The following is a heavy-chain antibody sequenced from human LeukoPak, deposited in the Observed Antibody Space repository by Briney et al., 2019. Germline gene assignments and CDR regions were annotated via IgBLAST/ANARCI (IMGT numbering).Heavy chain of an antibody. V-gene: IGHV4-31*03. D-gene: IGHD3-22*01. CDR2: TYYTRSI. CDR3: AREDYYESSGYYVYFFDS. Sequence: SEPLSLTCTVSGGPITPSGYLWSWIRQHPGKGLEWIGYTYYTRSIYYNPSLKIRVTISVDTSKNQFSLKLSSVTAADTAVYYCAREDYYESSGYYVYFFDSWGQGTLVTVSS. CDR1: GGPITPSGYL. J-gene: IGHJ4*02.